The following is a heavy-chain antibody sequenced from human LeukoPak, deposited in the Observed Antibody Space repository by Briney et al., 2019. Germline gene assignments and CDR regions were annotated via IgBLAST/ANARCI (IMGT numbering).Heavy chain of an antibody. CDR1: GFSFSSYG. CDR3: ARGGSGWLIDY. CDR2: IRSDGSNK. Sequence: GGSLRLSCAGSGFSFSSYGMHWVRQAPGKGLEWMAFIRSDGSNKYYADSVKGRFTISRDNSKNTLYLQMNSLRAEDTAVYYCARGGSGWLIDYWGQGTLVTVSS. J-gene: IGHJ4*02. D-gene: IGHD6-19*01. V-gene: IGHV3-30*02.